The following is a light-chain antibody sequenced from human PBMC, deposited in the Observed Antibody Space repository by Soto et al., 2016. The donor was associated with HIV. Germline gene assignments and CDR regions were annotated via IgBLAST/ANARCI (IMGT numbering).Light chain of an antibody. V-gene: IGLV3-21*02. CDR1: NVGTKN. Sequence: SYVLTQAPSVSVAPGETARITCGGNNVGTKNVHWYQQKSGQAPILVLYDDTVRPSGIPERFSGSNSDNAATLTITRAEAGDGADYYCQVWHSSSDHWVFGGGTKLTVL. J-gene: IGLJ3*02. CDR2: DDT. CDR3: QVWHSSSDHWV.